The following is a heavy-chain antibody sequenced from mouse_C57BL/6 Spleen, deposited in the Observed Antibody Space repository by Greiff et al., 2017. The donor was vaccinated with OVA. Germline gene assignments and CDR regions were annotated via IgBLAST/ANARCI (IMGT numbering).Heavy chain of an antibody. V-gene: IGHV5-4*03. CDR2: ISDGGSYT. Sequence: EVMLVESGGGLVKPGGSLKLSCAASGFTFSSYAMSWVRQTPEKRLEWVATISDGGSYTYYPDNVKGRFTISRDNAKNNLYLQMSHLKSEDTAMYYCASNYVGYWGQGTTLTVSS. J-gene: IGHJ2*01. CDR3: ASNYVGY. CDR1: GFTFSSYA.